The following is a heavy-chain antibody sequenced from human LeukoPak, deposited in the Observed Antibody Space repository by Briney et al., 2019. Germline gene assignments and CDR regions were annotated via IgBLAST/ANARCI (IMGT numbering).Heavy chain of an antibody. CDR3: ARGRMGATLAYFDY. Sequence: PSETLSLTCAVYGGSFSGYYWSWIRQPPGRGLEWIGEINHSGSTNYNPSLKSRVTISVDTSKNQFSLKLSSVTAADTAVCYCARGRMGATLAYFDYWGQGTLVTVSS. J-gene: IGHJ4*02. CDR2: INHSGST. V-gene: IGHV4-34*01. D-gene: IGHD1-26*01. CDR1: GGSFSGYY.